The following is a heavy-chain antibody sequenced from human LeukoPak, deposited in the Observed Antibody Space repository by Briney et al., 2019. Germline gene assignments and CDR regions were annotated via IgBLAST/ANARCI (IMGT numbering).Heavy chain of an antibody. D-gene: IGHD2-2*01. CDR3: ARDWDGSNPSVLDI. J-gene: IGHJ3*02. V-gene: IGHV3-21*01. CDR2: ISSSGSYI. Sequence: GGALRLSCTASGLIFSSYSMNWVRQAPGKGLEWVSYISSSGSYIYYADSVKGRFTISRDNAKKSLYLKMNSLRAEDTAVYFCARDWDGSNPSVLDIWGQGTMVTVSS. CDR1: GLIFSSYS.